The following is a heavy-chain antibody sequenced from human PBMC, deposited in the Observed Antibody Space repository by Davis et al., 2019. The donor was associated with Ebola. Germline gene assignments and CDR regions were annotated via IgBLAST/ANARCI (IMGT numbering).Heavy chain of an antibody. Sequence: PSETLSLTCTVSGDSISSSYWSWIRQPAGKGLEWIGRVYTSGSTTYNPSLRSRVTMSVDTSINQFSLKLSSVTAADTAVYYCARETEHYDSSGYSRLFDPWGQGTLVTVSS. CDR2: VYTSGST. J-gene: IGHJ5*02. CDR1: GDSISSSY. V-gene: IGHV4-4*07. D-gene: IGHD3-22*01. CDR3: ARETEHYDSSGYSRLFDP.